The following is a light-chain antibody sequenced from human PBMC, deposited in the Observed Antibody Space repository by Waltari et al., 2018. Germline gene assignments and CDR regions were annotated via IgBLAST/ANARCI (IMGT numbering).Light chain of an antibody. CDR2: VNRDGSH. CDR3: ETGGHGTWV. V-gene: IGLV4-69*01. Sequence: QPENGPRYLMNVNRDGSHSKGDDTPDRFSGSSSGAERYLTISNLQPEDEADYYCETGGHGTWVFGGGTKVTVL. J-gene: IGLJ3*02.